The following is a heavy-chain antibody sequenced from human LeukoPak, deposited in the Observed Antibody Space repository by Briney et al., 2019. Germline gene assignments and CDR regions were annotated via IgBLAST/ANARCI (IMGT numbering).Heavy chain of an antibody. Sequence: PSETLSLTCTVSGGSISSYYWSWIRQPPGKGLEWIGYIYHSGGTNYNPSLKSRVTISVDTSKTQFSLKLSSVTAADTAVYYCARDRGGIAAAGMGYWGQGTLVTVSS. CDR1: GGSISSYY. J-gene: IGHJ4*02. CDR3: ARDRGGIAAAGMGY. D-gene: IGHD6-13*01. V-gene: IGHV4-59*12. CDR2: IYHSGGT.